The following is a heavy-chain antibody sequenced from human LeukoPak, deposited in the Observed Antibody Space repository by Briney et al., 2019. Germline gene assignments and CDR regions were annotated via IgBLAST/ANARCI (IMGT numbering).Heavy chain of an antibody. Sequence: ASETLSLTCTVSGGSISSYYWSWIRQPPGKGLEWIGYFSYSGSTNYTPSLKSRVTISIDTSKNQFSLKLSSVTAADTAMYYCARGPMDSGYTYFDYWGQGTLVSVAS. D-gene: IGHD5-12*01. J-gene: IGHJ4*02. V-gene: IGHV4-59*01. CDR3: ARGPMDSGYTYFDY. CDR1: GGSISSYY. CDR2: FSYSGST.